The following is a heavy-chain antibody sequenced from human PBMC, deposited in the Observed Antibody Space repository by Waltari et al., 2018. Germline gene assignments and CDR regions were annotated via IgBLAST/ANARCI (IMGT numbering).Heavy chain of an antibody. Sequence: QVQLVQSGAEVKKPGSSVKVSCKASGGTFSSYAISWVRQAPGQGLEWMGGIIPIGGTANYAQNIQGRGTITADEATSTAYMELSSLRSEDTAVYYCARVSRWYSSPYYYYGMDVWGQGTTVTVSS. CDR1: GGTFSSYA. J-gene: IGHJ6*02. CDR2: IIPIGGTA. D-gene: IGHD6-13*01. V-gene: IGHV1-69*01. CDR3: ARVSRWYSSPYYYYGMDV.